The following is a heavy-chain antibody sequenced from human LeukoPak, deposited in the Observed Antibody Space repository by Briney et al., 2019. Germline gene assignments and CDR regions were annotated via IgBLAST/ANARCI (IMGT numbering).Heavy chain of an antibody. D-gene: IGHD3-22*01. CDR3: ARGPYSYDSSGAFDI. CDR2: VSSSGST. Sequence: PSQTLSLTCTVSGDSISSGDYYWSWIRQPAGKGLEWIGRVSSSGSTNYNPSLKSRVTISVDTSKNQFSLKLSSVTAADTAVYFCARGPYSYDSSGAFDIWGQGTMVTVSS. CDR1: GDSISSGDYY. V-gene: IGHV4-61*02. J-gene: IGHJ3*02.